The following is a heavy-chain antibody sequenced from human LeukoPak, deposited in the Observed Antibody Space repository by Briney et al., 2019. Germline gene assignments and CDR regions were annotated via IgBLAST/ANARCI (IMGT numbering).Heavy chain of an antibody. CDR2: INPNSGGT. CDR1: GYTFTGYY. Sequence: ASVNVSCKASGYTFTGYYMHWVRQAPGQGLEWMGRINPNSGGTNYAQKFQGRVTMTRDTSISTAYMELSRLRSDDTAVYYCARAIKGDGSGWYNFDYWGQGTLVTVSS. J-gene: IGHJ4*02. CDR3: ARAIKGDGSGWYNFDY. V-gene: IGHV1-2*06. D-gene: IGHD6-19*01.